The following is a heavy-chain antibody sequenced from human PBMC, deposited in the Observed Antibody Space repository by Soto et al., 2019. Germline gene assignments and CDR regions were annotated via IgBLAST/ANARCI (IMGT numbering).Heavy chain of an antibody. J-gene: IGHJ3*02. CDR2: ISAYNGNT. V-gene: IGHV1-18*01. CDR1: GYTFTSYG. D-gene: IGHD3-10*01. Sequence: QVQLVQSGAEVKKPGASVKVSCKASGYTFTSYGISWVRQAPGQGLEWMGWISAYNGNTNYAQNLQGRVTITTDTPKHPADMEVKNLRSDDTAVYDVARDGVESDFDIWGQGTMVTGSS. CDR3: ARDGVESDFDI.